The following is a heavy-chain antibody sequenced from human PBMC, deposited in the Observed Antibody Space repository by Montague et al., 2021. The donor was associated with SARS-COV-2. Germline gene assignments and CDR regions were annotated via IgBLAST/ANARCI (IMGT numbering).Heavy chain of an antibody. CDR3: ALADYTTGQDSFDV. J-gene: IGHJ3*01. Sequence: SETVSLTRTVSGGSISSSSYYWGWIRRPPGKGLEWIGSIYYSGSTSYNPSLKSRVTMSVDTSKNQFSLRLTSVTAADAAVYYCALADYTTGQDSFDVWGQGTIVTVSS. D-gene: IGHD2-2*02. CDR2: IYYSGST. CDR1: GGSISSSSYY. V-gene: IGHV4-39*01.